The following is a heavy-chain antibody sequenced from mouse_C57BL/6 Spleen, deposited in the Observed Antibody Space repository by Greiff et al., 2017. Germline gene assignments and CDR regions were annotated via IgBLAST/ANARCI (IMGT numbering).Heavy chain of an antibody. D-gene: IGHD1-1*01. CDR1: GYTFTSYW. J-gene: IGHJ2*01. Sequence: QVQLQQPGAELVKPGASVKVSCKASGYTFTSYWMHWVKQRPGQGLEWIGRIHPSDSDTNYNQKFKGKATLTGDKSSSTAYMQLSSLTSEDSAVYYCAIEIITTVAYFDYWGQGTTLTVSS. CDR2: IHPSDSDT. CDR3: AIEIITTVAYFDY. V-gene: IGHV1-74*01.